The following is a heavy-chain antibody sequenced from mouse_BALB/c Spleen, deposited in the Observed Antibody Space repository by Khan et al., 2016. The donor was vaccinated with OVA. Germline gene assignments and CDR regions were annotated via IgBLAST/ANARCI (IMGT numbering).Heavy chain of an antibody. V-gene: IGHV14-3*02. D-gene: IGHD2-1*01. J-gene: IGHJ3*01. CDR1: GFNIKDTY. CDR2: IDPPNDDS. CDR3: ATRYGNPFAF. Sequence: VQLKESGAELVKPGASVKLSCSASGFNIKDTYIHWMKQRPEQGLEWIGRIDPPNDDSKYGPTFQAKATLTADTSSNTAYLQLSSLTSDDTAVYYCATRYGNPFAFWGQGTLVSVSA.